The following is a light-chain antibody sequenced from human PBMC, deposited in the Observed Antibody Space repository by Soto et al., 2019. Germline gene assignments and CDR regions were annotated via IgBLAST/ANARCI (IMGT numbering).Light chain of an antibody. Sequence: QSALTQPPSVSGSPGQSVTISCTGTSSDVGGYSRVSWYQQPPGTAPKLMIYEVSNRPSGVPDRFSGSKSGNTASLTISGLQAEDEADYYCSAYTSSRTFVVFGGGTKLTVL. V-gene: IGLV2-18*02. CDR2: EVS. CDR3: SAYTSSRTFVV. CDR1: SSDVGGYSR. J-gene: IGLJ2*01.